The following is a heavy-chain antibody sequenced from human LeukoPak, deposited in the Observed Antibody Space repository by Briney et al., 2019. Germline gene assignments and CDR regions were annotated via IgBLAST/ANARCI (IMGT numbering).Heavy chain of an antibody. D-gene: IGHD2-15*01. V-gene: IGHV3-23*01. CDR1: GFSFSNYA. J-gene: IGHJ4*02. CDR3: AAVAATPRVY. CDR2: ITGGGDYR. Sequence: GGSLRLSCAASGFSFSNYAMTWVRQAPGRGLEWVSAITGGGDYRYYADSVKGRFTISRDNAKNSLYLQMNSLRAEDTAVYYCAAVAATPRVYWGQGTLVTVSS.